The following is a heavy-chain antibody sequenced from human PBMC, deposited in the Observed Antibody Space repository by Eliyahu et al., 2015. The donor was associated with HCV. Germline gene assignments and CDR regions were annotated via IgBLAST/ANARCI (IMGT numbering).Heavy chain of an antibody. Sequence: EVQLVESGGGLVKPGGSLRLSCAASGFTFSSYSMNWVRQAPGKGLEWVSSISSSSSYIYYADSVKGRFTISRDNAKNSLYLQMNSLRAEDTAVYYCARDSQTYYYDSSGTLDYWGQGTLVTVSS. V-gene: IGHV3-21*01. J-gene: IGHJ4*02. CDR1: GFTFSSYS. CDR2: ISSSSSYI. CDR3: ARDSQTYYYDSSGTLDY. D-gene: IGHD3-22*01.